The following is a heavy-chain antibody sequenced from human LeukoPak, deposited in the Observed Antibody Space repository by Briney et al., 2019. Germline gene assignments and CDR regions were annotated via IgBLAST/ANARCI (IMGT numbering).Heavy chain of an antibody. V-gene: IGHV3-7*03. Sequence: GGSLRLSCAASGFTFSNYWMSWVRQAPGEGLEWVANIRPDGSQEYYVDSARGRFTISRDNAKSSLYLQMSSLRPEDTATYYCARDFQPRYCSSSSCSPAWGQGTTVTVSS. CDR1: GFTFSNYW. CDR2: IRPDGSQE. CDR3: ARDFQPRYCSSSSCSPA. J-gene: IGHJ6*02. D-gene: IGHD2-2*01.